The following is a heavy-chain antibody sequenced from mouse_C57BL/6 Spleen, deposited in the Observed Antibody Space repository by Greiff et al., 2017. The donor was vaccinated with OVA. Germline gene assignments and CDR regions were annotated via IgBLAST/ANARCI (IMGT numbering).Heavy chain of an antibody. CDR3: ARPYGYDVWFAY. V-gene: IGHV1-18*01. CDR1: GYTFTDYN. Sequence: EVQLQQSGPELVKPGASVKIPCKASGYTFTDYNMDWVKQSPGKSLEWIGAINPNNGGTIYNQKFKGKATLTVDKSSSTAYMELRSLTSEDTAVYYCARPYGYDVWFAYWGQGTLVTVSA. CDR2: INPNNGGT. D-gene: IGHD2-2*01. J-gene: IGHJ3*01.